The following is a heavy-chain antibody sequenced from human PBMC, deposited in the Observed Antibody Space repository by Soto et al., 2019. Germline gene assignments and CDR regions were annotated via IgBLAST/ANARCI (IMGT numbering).Heavy chain of an antibody. CDR2: SSDYNGKT. V-gene: IGHV1-18*01. Sequence: QVQLVQSGAEVKKPGASVKVSCKASVYTFTSYVISWVPQAPGQGLQWMGWSSDYNGKTDYAQKLQGRVTMTTDTATSTVNMELRSLRSDDTAVYYCARDLKGSGYYDIFTGYTQRDYWGQGTLVTVSS. CDR3: ARDLKGSGYYDIFTGYTQRDY. D-gene: IGHD3-9*01. J-gene: IGHJ4*02. CDR1: VYTFTSYV.